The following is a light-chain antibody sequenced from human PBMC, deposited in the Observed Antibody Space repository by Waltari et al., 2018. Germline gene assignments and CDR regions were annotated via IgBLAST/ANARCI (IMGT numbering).Light chain of an antibody. CDR3: PQSYTTPQGT. CDR1: QVIDKY. Sequence: DIQMTQSPPSLSASVGDRVTITCRASQVIDKYLNWYQHKPGKAPRLLIYAASSLLSGVPSRFTGSVSRTDFTLTLNSLHPEDFSPHYCPQSYTTPQGTFGQGTRLDIK. V-gene: IGKV1-39*01. CDR2: AAS. J-gene: IGKJ5*01.